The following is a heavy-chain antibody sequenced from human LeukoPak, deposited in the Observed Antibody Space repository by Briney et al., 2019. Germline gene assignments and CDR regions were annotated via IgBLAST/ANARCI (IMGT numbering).Heavy chain of an antibody. D-gene: IGHD2-2*01. CDR1: GGSISSYY. Sequence: PSETLSLTCTASGGSISSYYWSWIRQPPGKGLEWIGYIYYSGSTNYNPSLKSRVTISVDTSKNQFSLKLSSVTAADTAVYYCASDYRYCSSTSCYGGNWFDPWGQGTLVTVSS. V-gene: IGHV4-59*01. CDR2: IYYSGST. CDR3: ASDYRYCSSTSCYGGNWFDP. J-gene: IGHJ5*02.